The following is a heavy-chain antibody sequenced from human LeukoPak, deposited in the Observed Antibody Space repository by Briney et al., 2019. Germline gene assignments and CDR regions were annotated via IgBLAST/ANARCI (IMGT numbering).Heavy chain of an antibody. CDR3: AKAVSQWLVDYFDL. CDR1: GFTFSSYS. Sequence: GGSLRLSCAASGFTFSSYSMNWVRQAPGKGLEWVSAISGNGGSTYYADSVKGRFTISRDNSKNMLYLQMNSLRVDDTVVYYCAKAVSQWLVDYFDLWGQGALVIVSS. D-gene: IGHD6-19*01. J-gene: IGHJ4*02. V-gene: IGHV3-23*01. CDR2: ISGNGGST.